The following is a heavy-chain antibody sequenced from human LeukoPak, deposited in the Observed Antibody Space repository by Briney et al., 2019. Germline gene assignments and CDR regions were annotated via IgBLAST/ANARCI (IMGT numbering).Heavy chain of an antibody. CDR3: AKLYYDFWSGYPDAFDI. D-gene: IGHD3-3*01. CDR2: IYYSGST. Sequence: SETLSLTCTVSGGSISSSSYYWGWIRQPPGKGLEWIGSIYYSGSTYYNPSLKSRVTISVDTSKNQFSLKLISVPAADTAVYYCAKLYYDFWSGYPDAFDIWGQGTMVTVSS. V-gene: IGHV4-39*01. CDR1: GGSISSSSYY. J-gene: IGHJ3*02.